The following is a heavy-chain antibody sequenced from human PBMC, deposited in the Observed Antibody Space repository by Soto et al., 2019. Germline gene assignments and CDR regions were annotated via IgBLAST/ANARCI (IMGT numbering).Heavy chain of an antibody. V-gene: IGHV3-23*01. J-gene: IGHJ6*02. CDR3: AKGPLLATVTTNDGMNV. Sequence: HPGGSLRLSCAASGFTFSSYAMSWVRQAPGKGLEWVSAISGSGGSTYYADSVKGRFTISRDNSKNTLYLQMNSLRAEDTAVYYCAKGPLLATVTTNDGMNVWGQGTTVTVSS. CDR2: ISGSGGST. D-gene: IGHD4-17*01. CDR1: GFTFSSYA.